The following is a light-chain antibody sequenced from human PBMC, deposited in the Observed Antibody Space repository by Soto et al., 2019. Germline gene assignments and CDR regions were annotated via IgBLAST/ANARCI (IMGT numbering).Light chain of an antibody. CDR2: DTS. CDR3: QQYNNWPPIT. J-gene: IGKJ5*01. Sequence: ETVMTPSPATLSVSPVERATLSCRASQSVSIKLAWYQQKLGQAPRLLIYDTSTRATGIPARFSGSGSGTEFTLTISSLQSEDFAVYYCQQYNNWPPITFGQGTRLEIK. V-gene: IGKV3-15*01. CDR1: QSVSIK.